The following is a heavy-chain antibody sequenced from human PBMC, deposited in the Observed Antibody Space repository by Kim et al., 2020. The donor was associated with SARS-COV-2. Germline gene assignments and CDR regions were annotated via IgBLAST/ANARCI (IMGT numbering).Heavy chain of an antibody. V-gene: IGHV3-48*04. D-gene: IGHD2-21*01. J-gene: IGHJ4*02. CDR1: GFPFSVFS. CDR3: ARDRGFAFDH. Sequence: GGSLRLSCAASGFPFSVFSMNWVRQAPGKGLEWFSYISTSSDIITYADSMRGRATISRDNAENSISLQLNSLRPDDTAVYYCARDRGFAFDHWGQGTLVT. CDR2: ISTSSDII.